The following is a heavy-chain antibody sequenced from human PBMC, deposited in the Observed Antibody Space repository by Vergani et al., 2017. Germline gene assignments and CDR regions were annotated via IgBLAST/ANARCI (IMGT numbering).Heavy chain of an antibody. V-gene: IGHV4-34*01. J-gene: IGHJ2*01. CDR1: GGSFSGYY. CDR3: ARGFTFDL. Sequence: QVQLQQWGAGLLKPSETLSLTCAVYGGSFSGYYWSWIRQPPGKGLEWIGEINHSGSTNYNPSLKSRVTISVDTSKNQFSLNLSPVTAADTAVYYCARGFTFDLWGRGTLVTVSS. CDR2: INHSGST.